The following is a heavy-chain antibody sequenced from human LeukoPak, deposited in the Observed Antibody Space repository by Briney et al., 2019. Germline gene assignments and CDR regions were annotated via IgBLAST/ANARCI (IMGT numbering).Heavy chain of an antibody. CDR3: AKDNGSGSPYYFDY. D-gene: IGHD1-26*01. J-gene: IGHJ4*02. Sequence: PGGSLRLSCAASGFTFDDYAMHWVRQAPGKGLEWVSGISWSSGSIGYADSVKGRFTISRDNAKNSLYLQMNSLRAEDTALYYCAKDNGSGSPYYFDYWGQGTLVTVSS. CDR2: ISWSSGSI. CDR1: GFTFDDYA. V-gene: IGHV3-9*01.